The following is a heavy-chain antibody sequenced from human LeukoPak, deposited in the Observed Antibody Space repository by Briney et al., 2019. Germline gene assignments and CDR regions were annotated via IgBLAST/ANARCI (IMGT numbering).Heavy chain of an antibody. CDR2: SYI. CDR3: ARDGPDDIVVVPAAIRRFDY. V-gene: IGHV3-21*01. Sequence: SYIYYPHSLKGGFTISRDKAKKSLYMQMNRLRAEDTAVYYCARDGPDDIVVVPAAIRRFDYWGQGTLVTVSS. J-gene: IGHJ4*02. D-gene: IGHD2-2*02.